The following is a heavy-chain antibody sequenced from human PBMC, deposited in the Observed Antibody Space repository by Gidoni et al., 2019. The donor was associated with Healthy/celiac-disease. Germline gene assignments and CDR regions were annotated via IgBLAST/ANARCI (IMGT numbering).Heavy chain of an antibody. D-gene: IGHD6-19*01. CDR1: SGG. Sequence: SGGMHWFSQAPGKGLDWVAVIWYDGSNKYYADSVKGRFAISRDNSKNTLFLQMNSLRAEDTAVYYCARGLAAGTPYYFDYWGQGTLVTVSS. V-gene: IGHV3-33*01. CDR2: IWYDGSNK. J-gene: IGHJ4*02. CDR3: ARGLAAGTPYYFDY.